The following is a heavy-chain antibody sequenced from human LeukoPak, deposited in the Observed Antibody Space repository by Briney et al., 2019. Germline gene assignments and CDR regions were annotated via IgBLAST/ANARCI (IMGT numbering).Heavy chain of an antibody. CDR2: IRLDGRNK. CDR3: ANGYCSGGSCCPFEY. CDR1: GFSFSGFG. Sequence: GGSLRLSCAASGFSFSGFGMRWVRQAPGKGLEWVAFIRLDGRNKWYRDSVKGRFNVSRDNSKNMLYLQMNSLRAEDTAVYYCANGYCSGGSCCPFEYWGQGTLVTVSA. J-gene: IGHJ4*02. D-gene: IGHD2-15*01. V-gene: IGHV3-30*02.